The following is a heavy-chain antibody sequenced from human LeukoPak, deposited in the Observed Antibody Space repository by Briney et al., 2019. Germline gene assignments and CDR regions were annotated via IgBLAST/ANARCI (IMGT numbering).Heavy chain of an antibody. V-gene: IGHV1-69*13. CDR3: ARVDAGNYYGHDF. J-gene: IGHJ4*02. Sequence: SVKVSCKASGFTFTGYYMHWVRQAPGQGLEWMGGIIPIFGTANYAQKFQGRVTITADESSTTAYMELSSLRSDDTAMYYCARVDAGNYYGHDFWGQGTLVTVTS. CDR1: GFTFTGYY. D-gene: IGHD1-26*01. CDR2: IIPIFGTA.